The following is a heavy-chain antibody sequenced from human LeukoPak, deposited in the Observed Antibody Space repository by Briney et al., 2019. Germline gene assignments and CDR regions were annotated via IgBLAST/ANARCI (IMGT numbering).Heavy chain of an antibody. CDR3: AKAPVTTCRGAYCYPFNY. Sequence: GGSLRLSCAASGFTFSDYYMSWIRQAPGKGLEWVSAIGDSGNTYHADSVKGRFTISRDSSKNTLFLQMNRLRPEDAAVYYCAKAPVTTCRGAYCYPFNYWGQGTLVTVSS. CDR2: IGDSGNT. D-gene: IGHD2-21*01. J-gene: IGHJ4*02. CDR1: GFTFSDYY. V-gene: IGHV3-23*01.